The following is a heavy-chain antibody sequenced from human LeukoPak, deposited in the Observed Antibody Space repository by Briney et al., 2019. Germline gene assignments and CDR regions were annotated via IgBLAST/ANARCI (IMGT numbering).Heavy chain of an antibody. CDR3: ARVRCGGDCYPDY. J-gene: IGHJ4*02. D-gene: IGHD2-21*02. CDR1: GFSLSTSGMR. CDR2: IDWDDDK. Sequence: SGPALVKPTQTLTLTCTFSGFSLSTSGMRVSWIRQPPGKALEWLARIDWDDDKFYSTSLKTRLTISKDTPKNQVVLTMTNMDPVDTATYYCARVRCGGDCYPDYWGQGTLVTVSS. V-gene: IGHV2-70*04.